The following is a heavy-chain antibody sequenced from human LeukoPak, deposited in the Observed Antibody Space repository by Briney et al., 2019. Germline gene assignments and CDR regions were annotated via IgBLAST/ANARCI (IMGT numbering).Heavy chain of an antibody. J-gene: IGHJ4*02. CDR2: ISYDGSNK. CDR3: AKGSITIFGVVPPFDY. D-gene: IGHD3-3*01. CDR1: GFTFSSYG. Sequence: GGSLRLSCAASGFTFSSYGMHWVRQAPGKGLEWVAVISYDGSNKYYADSVKGRFTISRDNSKNTLYLQMNSVRAEDTAVYYCAKGSITIFGVVPPFDYWGQGTLVTVSS. V-gene: IGHV3-30*18.